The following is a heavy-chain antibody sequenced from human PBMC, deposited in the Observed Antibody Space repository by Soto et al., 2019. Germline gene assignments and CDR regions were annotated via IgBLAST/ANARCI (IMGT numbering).Heavy chain of an antibody. CDR3: ANGGFLEWFDYYYMDV. D-gene: IGHD3-3*01. Sequence: QVQLQESGPGLVKPSETLSLTCTVSGGSISGYYWSWIRQPPGKGMDWNGYIYYNGNTNYNPALQSRVTISIDTSKNQFSLKLNSVTAADTAVYYCANGGFLEWFDYYYMDVWGKGTTVAVSS. J-gene: IGHJ6*03. CDR2: IYYNGNT. CDR1: GGSISGYY. V-gene: IGHV4-59*01.